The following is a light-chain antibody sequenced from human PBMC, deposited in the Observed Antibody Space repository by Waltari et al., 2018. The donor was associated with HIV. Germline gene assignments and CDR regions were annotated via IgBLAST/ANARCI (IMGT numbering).Light chain of an antibody. CDR2: EVS. CDR1: SSDVGAYNY. Sequence: ITVSCTGTSSDVGAYNYVSWYQQTPGTAPKLVIYEVSNRPSGISYRFSGSKSGNTASLTISGLQTEDEGDYYCSSFTTSNSLLFGGGTKVTVL. V-gene: IGLV2-14*01. J-gene: IGLJ2*01. CDR3: SSFTTSNSLL.